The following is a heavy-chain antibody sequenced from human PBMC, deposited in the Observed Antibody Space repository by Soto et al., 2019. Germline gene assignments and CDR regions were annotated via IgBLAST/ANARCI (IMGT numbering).Heavy chain of an antibody. D-gene: IGHD2-15*01. CDR1: GFSLSTSGLG. CDR2: IYWNDDK. CDR3: AHRRAYCSGGSCYWYYFDY. J-gene: IGHJ4*02. V-gene: IGHV2-5*01. Sequence: SGPTLVNPTQTLTLTCTFSGFSLSTSGLGVGWIRQPPGKALEWLALIYWNDDKRYSPSLKSRLTITKDTSKNQVVLTMTNMDPVDTATYYCAHRRAYCSGGSCYWYYFDYWGQGTLVTVSS.